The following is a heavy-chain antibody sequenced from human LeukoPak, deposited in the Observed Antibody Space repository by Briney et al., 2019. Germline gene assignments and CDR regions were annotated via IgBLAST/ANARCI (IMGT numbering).Heavy chain of an antibody. J-gene: IGHJ6*03. V-gene: IGHV3-48*03. CDR3: AKGADGRWFAKLYYYYYMDV. CDR2: ISSSGSTI. Sequence: GGSLRLSCAASGFTFSSYEMNWVRQAPGKGLEWVSYISSSGSTIYYADSVKGRFTISRDNAKNSLYLQMNSLRAEDTSVYYCAKGADGRWFAKLYYYYYMDVWGKGTTVTVSS. D-gene: IGHD3-10*01. CDR1: GFTFSSYE.